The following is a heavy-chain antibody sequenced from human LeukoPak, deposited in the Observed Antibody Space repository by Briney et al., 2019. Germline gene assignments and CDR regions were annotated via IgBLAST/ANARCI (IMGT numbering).Heavy chain of an antibody. CDR2: ISFDGVNT. V-gene: IGHV3-30*03. Sequence: AGGSLRLSCAASGFTFSSYWMSWVRLAPGKGLEWVAVISFDGVNTFYADSVKGRFTISRDNSNNTVYLQMNNLRPEDTAVFYCARGQGYESYYYMDVWGKGTTVSVSS. CDR3: ARGQGYESYYYMDV. D-gene: IGHD2-2*01. CDR1: GFTFSSYW. J-gene: IGHJ6*03.